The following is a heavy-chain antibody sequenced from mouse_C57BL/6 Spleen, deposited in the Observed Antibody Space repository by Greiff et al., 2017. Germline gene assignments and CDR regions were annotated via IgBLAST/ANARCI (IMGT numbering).Heavy chain of an antibody. V-gene: IGHV1-54*01. CDR1: GYAFTNYL. CDR3: ARGIWNYYGSREYFDV. J-gene: IGHJ1*03. D-gene: IGHD1-1*01. Sequence: VQLQQSGAELVRPGTSVKVSCKASGYAFTNYLIEWVKQRPGQGLEWIGVINPGSGGTNYNEKFKGKATLTADKSSSTAYMQLSSLTSEDSAVYFCARGIWNYYGSREYFDVWGTGTTVTVSS. CDR2: INPGSGGT.